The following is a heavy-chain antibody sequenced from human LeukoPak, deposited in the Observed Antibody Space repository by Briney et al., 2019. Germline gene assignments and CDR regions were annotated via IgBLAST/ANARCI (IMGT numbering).Heavy chain of an antibody. J-gene: IGHJ6*03. D-gene: IGHD3-10*01. Sequence: AESMTLSCAASGFTFSSYCMNCVRQAPGKGLEWVAYIINSSSTTYYADSVKGPFTSSRRNAKKSRSLQMISLRAENTAVYYCARTFGEVSCIDVWGKGTTVTVSS. V-gene: IGHV3-48*01. CDR2: IINSSSTT. CDR3: ARTFGEVSCIDV. CDR1: GFTFSSYC.